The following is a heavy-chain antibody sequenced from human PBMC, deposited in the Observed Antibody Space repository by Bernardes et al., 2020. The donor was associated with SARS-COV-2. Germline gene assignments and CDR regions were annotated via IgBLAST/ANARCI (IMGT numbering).Heavy chain of an antibody. CDR1: GASIRDTNW. J-gene: IGHJ4*02. Sequence: SETLSLTCSVSGASIRDTNWWSWVRPSPEKGLEWIGEIYQSGSTKYNPSLKNRVTISVDKSKNQFSLELNSVTAADTAVYYCARNFYDSSGFLFDYWGQGTLVTVSS. CDR2: IYQSGST. V-gene: IGHV4-4*02. CDR3: ARNFYDSSGFLFDY. D-gene: IGHD3-22*01.